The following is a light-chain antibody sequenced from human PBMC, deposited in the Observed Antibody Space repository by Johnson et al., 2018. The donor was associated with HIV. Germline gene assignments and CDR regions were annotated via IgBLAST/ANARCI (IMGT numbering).Light chain of an antibody. V-gene: IGLV1-51*02. J-gene: IGLJ1*01. CDR3: GTWDSSLSAGINYV. CDR2: EDT. CDR1: SSNIGNNY. Sequence: QSVLTQPPSVSAAPGQKVTISCSGSSSNIGNNYVSWYQQVPGTAPKLLIYEDTKRPSGIPDRFSGSKSGPSATLAITGLQTGDEADYYCGTWDSSLSAGINYVFGTGTKVTVL.